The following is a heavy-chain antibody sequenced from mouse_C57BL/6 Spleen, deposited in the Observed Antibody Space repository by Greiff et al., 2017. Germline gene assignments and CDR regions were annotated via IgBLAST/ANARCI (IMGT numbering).Heavy chain of an antibody. CDR3: ASDGYYWYFDV. D-gene: IGHD2-3*01. CDR1: GYTFTSYW. CDR2: IHPSGSDT. Sequence: QVQLQQPGAELVKPGASVKVSCKASGYTFTSYWMHWVKQRPGQGLEWIGRIHPSGSDTNYNQKFKGKATLTVDKSSSTAYMQLSSLTSEDSAVYYCASDGYYWYFDVWGTGTTVTVSS. V-gene: IGHV1-74*01. J-gene: IGHJ1*03.